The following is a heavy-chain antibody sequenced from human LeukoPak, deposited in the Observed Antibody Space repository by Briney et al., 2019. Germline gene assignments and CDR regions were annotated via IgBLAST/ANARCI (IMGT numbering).Heavy chain of an antibody. CDR2: IYYSGNT. Sequence: ASETLSLTCTVSGGSISGFYWSWIRQPPEKGLEYIGYIYYSGNTNYNPSLMSRVTISVDTSKNQFYLNLTSVTVADTALYYCARGVPAAGDPDWFDPWGQGALVTVSS. CDR1: GGSISGFY. CDR3: ARGVPAAGDPDWFDP. V-gene: IGHV4-59*01. J-gene: IGHJ5*02. D-gene: IGHD6-13*01.